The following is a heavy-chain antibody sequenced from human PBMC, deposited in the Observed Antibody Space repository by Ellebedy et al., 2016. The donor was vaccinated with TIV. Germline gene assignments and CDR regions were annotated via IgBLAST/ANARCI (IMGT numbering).Heavy chain of an antibody. Sequence: SVKVSCXASGGTFSSYAISWVRQAPGQGLEWMGGIIPIFGTANYAQKFQGRVTITADKSTSTAYMELSSLRSEDTAVYYCAKELGIATSGVTQERGELDNWGQGTLVTVSS. CDR1: GGTFSSYA. J-gene: IGHJ4*02. CDR3: AKELGIATSGVTQERGELDN. D-gene: IGHD6-13*01. CDR2: IIPIFGTA. V-gene: IGHV1-69*06.